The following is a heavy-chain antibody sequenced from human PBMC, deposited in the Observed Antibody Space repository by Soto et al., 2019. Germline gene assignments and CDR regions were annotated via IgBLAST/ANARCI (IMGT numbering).Heavy chain of an antibody. Sequence: QVHLVQSGAEVKKPGASVKVSCKGSGYAFTTYGITWVRQAPGQGLELMGGISAHNGNTNYAQKLQGRVTVTRDTSTSTAYMELRSLRSDDTAVYYCARGTYGDYWGQGALVTVSS. CDR2: ISAHNGNT. D-gene: IGHD4-17*01. V-gene: IGHV1-18*01. J-gene: IGHJ4*02. CDR3: ARGTYGDY. CDR1: GYAFTTYG.